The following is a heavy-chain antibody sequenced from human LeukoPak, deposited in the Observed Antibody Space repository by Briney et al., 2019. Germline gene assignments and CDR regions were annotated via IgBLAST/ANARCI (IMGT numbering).Heavy chain of an antibody. CDR2: ISPTGTYI. D-gene: IGHD1-7*01. V-gene: IGHV3-21*01. CDR3: AKYQTGTWTSYDSSDI. CDR1: GFTFSSNN. J-gene: IGHJ3*02. Sequence: GGSLRLSCAASGFTFSSNNMNWVRQAPGKGLEWVSSISPTGTYIYYADSVKGRFTISRDNAKNSLYLQMDSLRAEDTAVYYCAKYQTGTWTSYDSSDIWGQGTLVTVSS.